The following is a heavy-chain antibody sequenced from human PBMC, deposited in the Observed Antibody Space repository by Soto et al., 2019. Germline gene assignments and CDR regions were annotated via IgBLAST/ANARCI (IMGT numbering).Heavy chain of an antibody. CDR1: GFIFNNYA. CDR3: AKVRRSDNGVWHAFDV. V-gene: IGHV3-23*01. D-gene: IGHD1-26*01. Sequence: EAQLSESGGGLVQPGGSLRLSCAASGFIFNNYAMNWVRQAPGKGLEWVSGIGGGKGAEKEYEDSVKGRFTISRDSSRNALFLQLNSLRAEVTAVYYGAKVRRSDNGVWHAFDVWGPGAMVTVSS. CDR2: IGGGKGAEK. J-gene: IGHJ3*01.